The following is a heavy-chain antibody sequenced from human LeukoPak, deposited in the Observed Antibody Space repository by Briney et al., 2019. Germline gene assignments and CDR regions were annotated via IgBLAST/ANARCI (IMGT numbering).Heavy chain of an antibody. CDR1: GFTFSSYE. Sequence: GGSLRLSCAASGFTFSSYEMNWVRQAPGKGLEWVSLIYSHGGTNYADSVKGRFTISRDNSKNTLYLQMNSLRAEDTAVYYCARDGIDSSSGISYYYYMAVWGKGTTVTISS. CDR2: IYSHGGT. D-gene: IGHD3-22*01. CDR3: ARDGIDSSSGISYYYYMAV. V-gene: IGHV3-66*01. J-gene: IGHJ6*03.